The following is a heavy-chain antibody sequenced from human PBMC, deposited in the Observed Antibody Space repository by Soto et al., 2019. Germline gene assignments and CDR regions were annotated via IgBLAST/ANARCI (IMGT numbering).Heavy chain of an antibody. CDR2: FDPEDGET. D-gene: IGHD3-3*01. CDR3: ATVGTYYEWGGYMDV. J-gene: IGHJ6*03. CDR1: GYTLTELS. V-gene: IGHV1-24*01. Sequence: ASVKVSCKVSGYTLTELSMHWVRQAPGKGLEWMGGFDPEDGETIYAQKFQGRVTMTEDTSTDTAYMELSSLRSEDTAVYYWATVGTYYEWGGYMDVWGKGTTVTVSS.